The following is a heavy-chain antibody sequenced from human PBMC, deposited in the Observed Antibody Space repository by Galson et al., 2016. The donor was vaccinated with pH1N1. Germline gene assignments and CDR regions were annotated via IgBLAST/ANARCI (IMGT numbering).Heavy chain of an antibody. CDR2: INPSGGST. CDR1: GYTFTSYF. Sequence: SVKVSCKASGYTFTSYFMHWVRQAPGLGLEWMGIINPSGGSTSYAQKFLGRVTMTRDTSTSTVYMELSSLRSEDTAVYYCARTISPMVAPFTDWGQGTLVTVSS. D-gene: IGHD4/OR15-4a*01. V-gene: IGHV1-46*01. CDR3: ARTISPMVAPFTD. J-gene: IGHJ4*02.